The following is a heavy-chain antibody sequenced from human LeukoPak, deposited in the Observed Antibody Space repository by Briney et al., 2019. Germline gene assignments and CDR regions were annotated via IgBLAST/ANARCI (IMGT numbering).Heavy chain of an antibody. CDR3: AKDGLGSGWYDSIDY. Sequence: GGSLRLSCAASGFHFNNYAMSWVRQAPGKGLEWVSAISASASYTYYSDSVKGRFTISRDNSKNTLYLQLNSLSAEDTALYYCAKDGLGSGWYDSIDYWGQGTLVTVSS. CDR2: ISASASYT. D-gene: IGHD6-19*01. CDR1: GFHFNNYA. V-gene: IGHV3-23*01. J-gene: IGHJ4*02.